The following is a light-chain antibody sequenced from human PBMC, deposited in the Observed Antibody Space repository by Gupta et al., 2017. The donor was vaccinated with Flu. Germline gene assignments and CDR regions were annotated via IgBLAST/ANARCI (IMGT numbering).Light chain of an antibody. V-gene: IGLV1-40*01. Sequence: GTAPRLLIFANSDRPSGVPDRFSGSKSGTAASLTIAGLRAEDEAAYYCQSYDSDLRAWVFGGGTKLTV. CDR3: QSYDSDLRAWV. J-gene: IGLJ3*02. CDR2: ANS.